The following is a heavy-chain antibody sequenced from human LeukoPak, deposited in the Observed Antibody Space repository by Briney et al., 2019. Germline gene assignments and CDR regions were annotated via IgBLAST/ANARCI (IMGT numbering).Heavy chain of an antibody. J-gene: IGHJ3*02. CDR2: ISAYNGNT. D-gene: IGHD3-9*01. CDR1: GYTFTSYG. V-gene: IGHV1-18*01. CDR3: ARVVNYDILTGYNGNDAFDI. Sequence: GASVKVSCKASGYTFTSYGISWVRQAPGQGLEWMGWISAYNGNTNYAQKLQGRVTMTTDTSTSTAYMELRSLRSDDTAVYYCARVVNYDILTGYNGNDAFDIWGKGKMVTVSS.